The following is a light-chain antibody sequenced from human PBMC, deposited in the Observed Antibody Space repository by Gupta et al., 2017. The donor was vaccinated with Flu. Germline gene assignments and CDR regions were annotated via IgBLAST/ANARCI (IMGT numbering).Light chain of an antibody. CDR3: SSYTSSSTLV. J-gene: IGLJ2*01. CDR2: EVS. Sequence: SITISCTGTSSDVGGYNYVSWYQQPPGKAPKLMIYEVSNRPAGVSNRFSGSKAGNTASLTISGLQAEDEADYYCSSYTSSSTLVFGGGTKLTVL. CDR1: SSDVGGYNY. V-gene: IGLV2-14*01.